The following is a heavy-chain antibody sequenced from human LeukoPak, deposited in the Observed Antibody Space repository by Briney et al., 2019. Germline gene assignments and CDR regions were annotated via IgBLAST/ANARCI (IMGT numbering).Heavy chain of an antibody. CDR1: GFIFDDYV. D-gene: IGHD2-2*01. Sequence: PGGSLRLSCAASGFIFDDYVMHWVRQAPGKGLEWVSGISWNSGSIGYADSVKGRFTISRDNAKNSLYLQMNSLRAEDMALYYCLTSGGNFDYWGQGTLVTVSS. CDR2: ISWNSGSI. CDR3: LTSGGNFDY. J-gene: IGHJ4*02. V-gene: IGHV3-9*03.